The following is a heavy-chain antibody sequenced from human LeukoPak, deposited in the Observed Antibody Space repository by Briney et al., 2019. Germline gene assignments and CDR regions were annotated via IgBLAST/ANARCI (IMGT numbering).Heavy chain of an antibody. J-gene: IGHJ4*02. CDR2: IRYDGSDK. D-gene: IGHD6-19*01. CDR3: AKVGGYSSGWYAYDY. V-gene: IGHV3-30*02. Sequence: GGSLRLSCAASGFTFSSYGIHWVRQAPGKGLEWVAFIRYDGSDKYYADSVKGRFTISRDNSKNTLYLQMNSLRAEDTAVYYCAKVGGYSSGWYAYDYWGQGTLVTVSS. CDR1: GFTFSSYG.